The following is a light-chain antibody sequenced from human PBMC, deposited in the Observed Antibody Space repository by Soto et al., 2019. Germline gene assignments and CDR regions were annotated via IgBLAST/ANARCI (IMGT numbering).Light chain of an antibody. CDR1: SSDIGAYEH. J-gene: IGLJ2*01. Sequence: QSALTQPSSMSGSPGQSITISCTGTSSDIGAYEHVSWYQQRPGRAPKVLIYDVRIRPSEVSNRFSGSKSGDTASLTISGPQAEDEAVYYCASKTTSSTVLFGGGTQLTVL. CDR3: ASKTTSSTVL. CDR2: DVR. V-gene: IGLV2-14*03.